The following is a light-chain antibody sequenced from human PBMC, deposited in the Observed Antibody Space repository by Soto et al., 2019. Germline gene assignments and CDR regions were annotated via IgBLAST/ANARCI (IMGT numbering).Light chain of an antibody. J-gene: IGKJ1*01. V-gene: IGKV3-20*01. CDR2: DAS. Sequence: EIVLTQSPGTLSLSPGERATLSCRASQSISSFYLAWYQQTPGQAPRLLIYDASSRAAGIPDRFSGGGSGTDFTLTISRLEPEDFGVYYCRQYGGSPRTFGQGTKVDIK. CDR3: RQYGGSPRT. CDR1: QSISSFY.